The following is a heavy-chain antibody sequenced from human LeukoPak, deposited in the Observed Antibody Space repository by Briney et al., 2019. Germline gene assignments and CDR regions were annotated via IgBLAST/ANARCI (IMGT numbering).Heavy chain of an antibody. D-gene: IGHD2-2*01. CDR2: IKSKTDGGTT. J-gene: IGHJ4*02. Sequence: GGSLRLSCAASGFTFSNAWMSWVRQAPGKGLEWVGRIKSKTDGGTTDYAAPVKGRFTIPRDDSKNTLYLQMNSLKTEDKAVYYCTAQVPAASHYWGQGTLVTVSS. V-gene: IGHV3-15*01. CDR3: TAQVPAASHY. CDR1: GFTFSNAW.